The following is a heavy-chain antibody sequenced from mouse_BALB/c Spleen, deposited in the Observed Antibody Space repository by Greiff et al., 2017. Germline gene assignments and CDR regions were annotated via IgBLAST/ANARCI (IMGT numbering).Heavy chain of an antibody. CDR2: INSNGGST. J-gene: IGHJ4*01. CDR1: GFTFSSYG. V-gene: IGHV5-6-3*01. Sequence: EVHLVESGGGLVQPGGSLKLSCAASGFTFSSYGMSWVRQTPDKRLELVATINSNGGSTYYPDSVKGRFTISRDNAKNTLYLQMSSLKSEDTAMYYCARDGIYYDYPGAMDYWGQGTSVTVSS. CDR3: ARDGIYYDYPGAMDY. D-gene: IGHD2-4*01.